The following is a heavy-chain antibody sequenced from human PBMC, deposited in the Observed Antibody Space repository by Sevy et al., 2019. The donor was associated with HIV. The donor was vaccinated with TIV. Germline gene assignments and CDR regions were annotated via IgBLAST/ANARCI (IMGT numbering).Heavy chain of an antibody. D-gene: IGHD3-9*01. CDR3: ARDLGSYDILTGKYYYYMDV. V-gene: IGHV4-61*02. CDR2: IYTSGST. Sequence: SETLSHTCTVSGGSISNDNYYWSWMRQPAGKGLEWIGRIYTSGSTNFTPSLKTRVTISIDTSKNQFSLKLSSVTAADTAVYFCARDLGSYDILTGKYYYYMDVWGKGTTVTVSS. J-gene: IGHJ6*03. CDR1: GGSISNDNYY.